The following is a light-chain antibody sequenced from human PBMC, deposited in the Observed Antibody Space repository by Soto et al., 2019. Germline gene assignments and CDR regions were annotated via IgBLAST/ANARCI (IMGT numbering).Light chain of an antibody. V-gene: IGLV1-40*01. Sequence: QSVLTQPPSVSGAPGRRVTISCTGSSSNIGAGYDVHWYQQLPGTAPKPLIYNNNNRPSGVPDRFSGSKSGTSASLAITGLQADDEADYYCQSYDSSLSGVVFGGGTKLTVL. CDR2: NNN. CDR1: SSNIGAGYD. J-gene: IGLJ2*01. CDR3: QSYDSSLSGVV.